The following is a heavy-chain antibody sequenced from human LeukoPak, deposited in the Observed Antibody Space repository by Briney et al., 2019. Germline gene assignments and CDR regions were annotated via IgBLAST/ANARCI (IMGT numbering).Heavy chain of an antibody. CDR2: ISGSGGST. J-gene: IGHJ6*03. CDR3: AKGGLGYSSYYYYYYYMDV. CDR1: GFTFSSYA. D-gene: IGHD6-13*01. Sequence: RSGGSLRLSCAASGFTFSSYAMSWVRQAPGKGLEWVSAISGSGGSTYYADSVKGRFTISRDNSKNTLYLQMNSLRAEDTALYYCAKGGLGYSSYYYYYYYMDVWGKGTTVTVSS. V-gene: IGHV3-23*01.